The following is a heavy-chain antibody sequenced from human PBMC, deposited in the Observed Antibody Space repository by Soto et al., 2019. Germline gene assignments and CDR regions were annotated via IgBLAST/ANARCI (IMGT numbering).Heavy chain of an antibody. CDR1: GGSISSGGYY. CDR2: IYYSGST. Sequence: QVQLQESGPGLVKPLQTLSLTCTVSGGSISSGGYYWSWIRQHPGKGMEWIGYIYYSGSTYYNPSLKSLITMSIDTSNNPYSLKLSSVTAPDTAVYYCARVTVVVVPAAEHFDYWGQGTLVTVSS. CDR3: ARVTVVVVPAAEHFDY. V-gene: IGHV4-31*01. D-gene: IGHD2-2*01. J-gene: IGHJ4*02.